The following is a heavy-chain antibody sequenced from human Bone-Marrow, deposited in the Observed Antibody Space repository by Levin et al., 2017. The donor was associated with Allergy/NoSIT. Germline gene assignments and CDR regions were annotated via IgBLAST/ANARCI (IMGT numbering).Heavy chain of an antibody. Sequence: SQTLSLPCAVYGGSFSGYYWSWIRQPPGKGLEWIGEINHSGSTNYNPSLKSRVTISVDTSKNQFSLKLSSVTAADTAVYYCARGREVLLWFRDRRYNWFDPWGQGTLVTVSS. J-gene: IGHJ5*02. CDR2: INHSGST. CDR1: GGSFSGYY. CDR3: ARGREVLLWFRDRRYNWFDP. V-gene: IGHV4-34*01. D-gene: IGHD3-10*01.